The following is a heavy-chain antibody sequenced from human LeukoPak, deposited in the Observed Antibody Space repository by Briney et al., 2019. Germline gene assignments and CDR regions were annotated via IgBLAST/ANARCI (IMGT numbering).Heavy chain of an antibody. V-gene: IGHV4-59*01. Sequence: SETLSPTCTVSGASISRYYWGWIRQSPGKGLEWIGYIYYSGSTNYNPSVKSRVAMSLDTSKSQFSLSLRSVTAADTALYYCAGGGYCSSSNCFAPLFDYWGQGTLVTVSS. CDR2: IYYSGST. CDR3: AGGGYCSSSNCFAPLFDY. D-gene: IGHD2-2*01. CDR1: GASISRYY. J-gene: IGHJ4*02.